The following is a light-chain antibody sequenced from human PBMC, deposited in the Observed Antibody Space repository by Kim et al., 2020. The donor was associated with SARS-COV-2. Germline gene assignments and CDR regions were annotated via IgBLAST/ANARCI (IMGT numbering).Light chain of an antibody. CDR3: CSYAGSYTYV. V-gene: IGLV2-11*01. CDR1: SRDGGGYNY. Sequence: GQSVTISCTGTSRDGGGYNYVSWYQQHPGKAPKLIIYDLSKRPSVVPERFSGSKSGNTAALSISGRQAEDEADYYCCSYAGSYTYVFGTGTKVTVL. J-gene: IGLJ1*01. CDR2: DLS.